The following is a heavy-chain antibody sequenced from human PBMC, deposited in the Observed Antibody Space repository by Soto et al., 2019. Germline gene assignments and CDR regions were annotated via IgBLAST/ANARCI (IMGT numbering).Heavy chain of an antibody. V-gene: IGHV1-46*01. CDR1: GYTFTSYY. D-gene: IGHD6-13*01. Sequence: ASVKVSCKASGYTFTSYYMHWVRQAPGQGLEWMGIINPSGGSTSYAQKFQGRVTMTRDTSTSTVYMELSSLRSEDTAVYYCARGSGIAAAWSPYYFDYWGQGTLVTVSS. J-gene: IGHJ4*02. CDR2: INPSGGST. CDR3: ARGSGIAAAWSPYYFDY.